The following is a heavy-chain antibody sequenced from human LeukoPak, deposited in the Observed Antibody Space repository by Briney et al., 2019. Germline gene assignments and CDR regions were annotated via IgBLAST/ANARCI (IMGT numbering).Heavy chain of an antibody. Sequence: NLGESPKISCKGSGYSFTSYWIGWVRQMPGKGLEWMGIIYPDDSDTRYSPSFEGQVIISVDKSISTAYLQWSSLKASDTATYYCARHGHCTNGVCYSNYYYYMDVWGKGTTVTVSS. CDR1: GYSFTSYW. CDR3: ARHGHCTNGVCYSNYYYYMDV. J-gene: IGHJ6*03. V-gene: IGHV5-51*01. D-gene: IGHD2-8*01. CDR2: IYPDDSDT.